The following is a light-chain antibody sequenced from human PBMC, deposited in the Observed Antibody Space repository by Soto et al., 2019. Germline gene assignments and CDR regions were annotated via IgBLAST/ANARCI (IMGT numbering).Light chain of an antibody. CDR1: QTVSSTY. Sequence: EIVLTQSPVTLALSPGGRATLSFRASQTVSSTYLAWYQQKPGQAPRLLIYGASSRATGIPDRFSGTVSGTDFTLTISSLEPEDFAVYYCQQRSNWPLTFGGGTKVDIK. V-gene: IGKV3D-20*02. CDR2: GAS. CDR3: QQRSNWPLT. J-gene: IGKJ4*01.